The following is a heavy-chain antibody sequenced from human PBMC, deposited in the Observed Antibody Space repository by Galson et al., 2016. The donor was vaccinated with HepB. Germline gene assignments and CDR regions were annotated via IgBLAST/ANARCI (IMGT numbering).Heavy chain of an antibody. J-gene: IGHJ4*02. CDR2: ISGNGSRT. Sequence: SLRLSCAASGFTFSDYAMSWVRQAPGKGLEWVSGISGNGSRTYYADSVEGRFTISRDNSKNTLYLQMNSLRAEDTAIYYCAQSSYGYVWGSYRFDSWGQGTLVTVSS. CDR3: AQSSYGYVWGSYRFDS. D-gene: IGHD3-16*02. CDR1: GFTFSDYA. V-gene: IGHV3-23*01.